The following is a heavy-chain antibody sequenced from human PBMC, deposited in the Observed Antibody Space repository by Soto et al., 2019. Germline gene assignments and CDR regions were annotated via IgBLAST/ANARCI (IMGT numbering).Heavy chain of an antibody. D-gene: IGHD3-22*01. J-gene: IGHJ3*02. CDR3: ALRGYYYDSSGYYLDDAFDI. CDR2: IIPIFGTA. Sequence: GASVKVSCKASGGTFSSYAISWVRQAPGQGLEWMGGIIPIFGTANYAQKFQGRVTITADESTSTAYMELSSLRSEDTAVYFFALRGYYYDSSGYYLDDAFDIWGQGTMVTVSS. V-gene: IGHV1-69*13. CDR1: GGTFSSYA.